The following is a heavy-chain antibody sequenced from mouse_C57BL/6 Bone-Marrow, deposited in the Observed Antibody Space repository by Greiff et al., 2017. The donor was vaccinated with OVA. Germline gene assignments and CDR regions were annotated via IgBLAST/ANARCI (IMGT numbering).Heavy chain of an antibody. CDR1: GFTFTDYY. Sequence: EVNLVESGGGLVQPGGSLSLSCAASGFTFTDYYMSWVRQPPGKALEWLGFIRNKANGYTTEYSASVKGRFTISRDNSQSILYLQMNALRAEDSATYYCARRDGNYGFAYWGQGTLVTVSA. CDR2: IRNKANGYTT. V-gene: IGHV7-3*01. D-gene: IGHD2-1*01. CDR3: ARRDGNYGFAY. J-gene: IGHJ3*01.